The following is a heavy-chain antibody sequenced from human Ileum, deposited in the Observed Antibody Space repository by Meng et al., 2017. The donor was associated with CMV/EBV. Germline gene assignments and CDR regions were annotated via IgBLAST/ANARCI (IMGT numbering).Heavy chain of an antibody. CDR2: ITGSGSSK. Sequence: GESLKISCAASGFTFSSFVMTWVRQAPGKGLEWVSGITGSGSSKYYADSVMGRFTISRDNSKNTLYLQMNSLRAEDTAVYYCAKLTDYWGQGTLVTVSS. D-gene: IGHD4/OR15-4a*01. J-gene: IGHJ4*02. CDR3: AKLTDY. V-gene: IGHV3-23*01. CDR1: GFTFSSFV.